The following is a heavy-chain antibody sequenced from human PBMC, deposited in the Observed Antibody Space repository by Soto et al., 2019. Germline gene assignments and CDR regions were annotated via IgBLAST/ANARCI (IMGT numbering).Heavy chain of an antibody. CDR1: GFTFSNYA. CDR3: VKFQDPYGATQSGALDS. D-gene: IGHD2-15*01. V-gene: IGHV3-23*01. Sequence: EVQLLESGGGLVQPGGSLRLSCAASGFTFSNYAMTWVRQPPGKGLEWVSGISGSGGRINYADSVKGRFSISRDSSRNTLDLQMDSLTVEYTAVYYCVKFQDPYGATQSGALDSWGQGTLVTVSS. CDR2: ISGSGGRI. J-gene: IGHJ4*02.